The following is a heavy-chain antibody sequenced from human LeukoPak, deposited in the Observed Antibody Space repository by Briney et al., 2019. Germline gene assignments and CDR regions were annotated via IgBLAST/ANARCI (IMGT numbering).Heavy chain of an antibody. J-gene: IGHJ4*02. CDR2: IYTSGST. CDR1: GGSISSYY. D-gene: IGHD3-22*01. Sequence: PSETLSLTCTVSGGSISSYYWSWIRQPAGKGLEWIGRIYTSGSTNYNPSLKSRVTMSVGTSKNQFSLKLSSVTAADTAVYYCARDRYYYDSSGYYLALDYWGQGTLVTVSS. V-gene: IGHV4-4*07. CDR3: ARDRYYYDSSGYYLALDY.